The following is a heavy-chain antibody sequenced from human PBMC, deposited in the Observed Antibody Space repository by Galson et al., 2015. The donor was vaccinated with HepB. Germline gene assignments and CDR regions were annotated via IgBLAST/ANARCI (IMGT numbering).Heavy chain of an antibody. CDR3: ARAPYCPTYSSTNRCQYNWFDP. Sequence: SLRLSCAASGFTFSSYGMHWVRQAPGKGLEWVAVIWYDGSNKYYADSVKGRFTISRDNSKNTLYLQMNSLRAEDTAVYYCARAPYCPTYSSTNRCQYNWFDPWGQGTLVTVSS. CDR1: GFTFSSYG. CDR2: IWYDGSNK. J-gene: IGHJ5*02. V-gene: IGHV3-33*01. D-gene: IGHD6-13*01.